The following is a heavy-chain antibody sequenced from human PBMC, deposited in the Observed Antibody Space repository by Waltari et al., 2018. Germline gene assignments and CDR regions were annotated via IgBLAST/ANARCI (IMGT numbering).Heavy chain of an antibody. CDR2: INHSRST. CDR1: GGSFSGYY. Sequence: QVQLQQWGAGLLKPSETLSLTCAVYGGSFSGYYWRWFRQPPGKGLAWIGEINHSRSTNYNPSLKSRVTISVDTSKNQFSLKLSSVTAADTAVYYCARDGITGTDANFFLWYYYGMDVWGQGTTVTVSS. D-gene: IGHD1-20*01. J-gene: IGHJ6*02. V-gene: IGHV4-34*01. CDR3: ARDGITGTDANFFLWYYYGMDV.